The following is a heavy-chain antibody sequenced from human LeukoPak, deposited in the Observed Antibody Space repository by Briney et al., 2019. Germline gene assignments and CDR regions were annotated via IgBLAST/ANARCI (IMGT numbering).Heavy chain of an antibody. CDR1: GGSFSGYY. D-gene: IGHD3-10*01. Sequence: SETLSLTCAVYGGSFSGYYWSWIRQPPGKGLEWIGEINHSGSTYYNPSLKGRVTISVDTSKNQFSLKLSSVAASDTAVYYCAREMYYYGSASQEYYYYMDVWGKGTTVTVSS. V-gene: IGHV4-34*01. CDR2: INHSGST. CDR3: AREMYYYGSASQEYYYYMDV. J-gene: IGHJ6*03.